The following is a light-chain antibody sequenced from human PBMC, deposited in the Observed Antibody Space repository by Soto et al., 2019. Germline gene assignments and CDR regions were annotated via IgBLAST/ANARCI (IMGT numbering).Light chain of an antibody. CDR2: EVT. V-gene: IGLV2-14*01. CDR1: STDIGAYNY. J-gene: IGLJ1*01. CDR3: SSKTSSRTPFV. Sequence: QSVLTQPASVSGSPGQSITISCTGTSTDIGAYNYVSWYQQHPGKAPKLLIYEVTNRPSGVSNRFSGSKSGNTASLTISGLQAEDEADYYCSSKTSSRTPFVFGTGTKVTVL.